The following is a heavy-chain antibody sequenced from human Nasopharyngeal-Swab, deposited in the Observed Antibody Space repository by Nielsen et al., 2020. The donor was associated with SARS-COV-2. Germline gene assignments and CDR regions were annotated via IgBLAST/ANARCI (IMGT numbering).Heavy chain of an antibody. J-gene: IGHJ4*02. CDR2: IDWDDDK. V-gene: IGHV2-70*11. Sequence: SGPTLVKPIQTLTLTCTFSGFSLSTSGMCVSWIRQPPGKALEWLARIDWDDDKYYSTSPKTRLTISEDTSKNQVVLTMTNMDPVDTATYYCARILCGSSWWIDHWGQGTLVTVSS. D-gene: IGHD6-13*01. CDR1: GFSLSTSGMC. CDR3: ARILCGSSWWIDH.